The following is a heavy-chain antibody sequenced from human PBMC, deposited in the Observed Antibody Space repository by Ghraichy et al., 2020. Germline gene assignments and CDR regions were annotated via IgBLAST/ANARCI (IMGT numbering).Heavy chain of an antibody. J-gene: IGHJ4*02. CDR2: IYHSGKT. CDR3: ARSLSGDWYGELSYFDY. D-gene: IGHD3-10*01. Sequence: ETLSLTCTVTSGSIITTNYYWGWVRQPPGKGLEWIGSIYHSGKTYYNSSLRSRLTISVDTSKNQFSLHLSSVTAADTAIYFCARSLSGDWYGELSYFDYWAQGSLVTVSS. V-gene: IGHV4-39*01. CDR1: SGSIITTNYY.